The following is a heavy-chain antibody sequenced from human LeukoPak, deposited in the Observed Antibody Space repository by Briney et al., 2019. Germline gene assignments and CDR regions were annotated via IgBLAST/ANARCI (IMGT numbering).Heavy chain of an antibody. CDR3: SRLSAMLRGPEAFYYFEY. CDR1: GSTFSSDA. Sequence: GGSLRLSCAASGSTFSSDAMSWVRQAPGKGLEWVSAISGSGGSTYYADSVKGRFTISRDNAKNSLFLQMNNLRAEDTAVYYCSRLSAMLRGPEAFYYFEYWGQGILVTVSS. D-gene: IGHD3-10*01. V-gene: IGHV3-23*01. CDR2: ISGSGGST. J-gene: IGHJ4*02.